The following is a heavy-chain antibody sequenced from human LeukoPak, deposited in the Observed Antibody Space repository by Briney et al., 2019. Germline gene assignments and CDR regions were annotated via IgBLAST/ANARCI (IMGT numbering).Heavy chain of an antibody. J-gene: IGHJ5*02. Sequence: SETLSLTCTVFGGSISSYYWSWIRQPPGKGLEWIGYIYYSGSTNYNPSLKSRVTISVDTSKNQFSLKLSSVTAADTAVYYCASLRFEQLVSWFDPWGQGTLVTVSS. CDR1: GGSISSYY. D-gene: IGHD6-13*01. CDR3: ASLRFEQLVSWFDP. V-gene: IGHV4-59*08. CDR2: IYYSGST.